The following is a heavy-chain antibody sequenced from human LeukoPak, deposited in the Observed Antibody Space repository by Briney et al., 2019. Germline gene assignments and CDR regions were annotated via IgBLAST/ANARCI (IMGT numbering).Heavy chain of an antibody. CDR1: GYTFTGYY. V-gene: IGHV1-2*02. D-gene: IGHD2/OR15-2a*01. CDR3: ARDLGGFYQVGC. Sequence: ASVKVSCKASGYTFTGYYMHWVRQAPGQGLEWMGWINPNSGGTNYTRKFQGRVTMTRDTSISTAYMELSRMRSDDTAVYYCARDLGGFYQVGCWGQGTLVTVSS. CDR2: INPNSGGT. J-gene: IGHJ4*02.